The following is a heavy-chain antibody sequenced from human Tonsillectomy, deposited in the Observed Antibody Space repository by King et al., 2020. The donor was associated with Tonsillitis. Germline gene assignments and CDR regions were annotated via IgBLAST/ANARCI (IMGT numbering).Heavy chain of an antibody. V-gene: IGHV3-53*02. D-gene: IGHD1-26*01. CDR2: IYSGGSA. Sequence: VQLVESGGGLIQPGGSLRLSCAASGFTVSSNYMSWVRQAPGKGLEWVSVIYSGGSASYADSVKGRFTISRDNSKNRLYLQMNDLRAEDTAVYYCARGHTTRESESWGQGTLVTVSS. CDR3: ARGHTTRESES. J-gene: IGHJ5*02. CDR1: GFTVSSNY.